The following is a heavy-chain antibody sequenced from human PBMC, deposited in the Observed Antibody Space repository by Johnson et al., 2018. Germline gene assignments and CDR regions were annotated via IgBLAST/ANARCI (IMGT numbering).Heavy chain of an antibody. Sequence: VQLVQSGGGLVQPGRSLRLSCAASGFTFDDYAMHWVRQAPGQGLEWVSGISWNSGSIGYADSVKGRFTISRNNAKNSLYLQMNSLRGDDTAAYYCAREWGSRGWSTLDIWGQGTMVTVSS. J-gene: IGHJ3*02. CDR2: ISWNSGSI. D-gene: IGHD6-19*01. CDR1: GFTFDDYA. V-gene: IGHV3-9*01. CDR3: AREWGSRGWSTLDI.